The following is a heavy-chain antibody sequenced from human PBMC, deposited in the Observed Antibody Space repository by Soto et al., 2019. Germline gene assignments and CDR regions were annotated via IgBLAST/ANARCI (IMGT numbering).Heavy chain of an antibody. D-gene: IGHD6-13*01. CDR2: INHSGST. CDR3: ARIAAAGTAGDYYYGMDV. J-gene: IGHJ6*02. Sequence: PSETLSLTCAVYGGSFSGYYWSWIREPPGKGLEWIGEINHSGSTNYNPSLKSRVTRSVDTPKNQFSLKLSSVTAADTAVYYCARIAAAGTAGDYYYGMDVWGQGTTVTVS. V-gene: IGHV4-34*01. CDR1: GGSFSGYY.